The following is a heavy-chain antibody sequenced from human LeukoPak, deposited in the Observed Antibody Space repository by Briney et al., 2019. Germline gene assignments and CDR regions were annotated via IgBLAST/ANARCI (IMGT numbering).Heavy chain of an antibody. Sequence: GASVKVSCKASGYTFTSYGISWVRQAPGQGLEWMGWMNPNSGVTKSAQQFQGRVTMTRDTSISTAYMEVSRLRSDDTAVYYCASERLNNAFDIWGQGTMVTVSS. CDR3: ASERLNNAFDI. J-gene: IGHJ3*02. CDR2: MNPNSGVT. V-gene: IGHV1-2*02. D-gene: IGHD2-8*01. CDR1: GYTFTSYG.